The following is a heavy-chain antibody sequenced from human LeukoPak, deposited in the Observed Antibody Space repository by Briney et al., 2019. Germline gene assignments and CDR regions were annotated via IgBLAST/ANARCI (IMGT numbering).Heavy chain of an antibody. J-gene: IGHJ4*02. V-gene: IGHV3-11*01. CDR1: GFTFSDYY. CDR2: ISSSGSTI. D-gene: IGHD3-22*01. Sequence: KPGGSLRLSCAASGFTFSDYYMSWIRQAPGKGLEWVSYISSSGSTIYYADSVKGRFTISRDNAKNSLYLQMSSLRAEDTAVYYCARRPKGGYYYDTNGYYFDYWGQGTLVTVSS. CDR3: ARRPKGGYYYDTNGYYFDY.